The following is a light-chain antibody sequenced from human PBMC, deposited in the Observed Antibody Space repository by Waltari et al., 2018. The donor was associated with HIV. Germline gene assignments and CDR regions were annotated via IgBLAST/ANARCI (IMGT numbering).Light chain of an antibody. CDR2: ENT. V-gene: IGLV1-40*01. CDR1: NFNIGAGYE. Sequence: QSVVTQPPSVSGAPGQTVTISCTGSNFNIGAGYEVHWYQQRPGSAPKLVIHENTNRPSGVPDRFSGSKSGTSASLVIAGLQAEDEADYYCQSYEGGLSRVVFGGGTRLTVL. J-gene: IGLJ2*01. CDR3: QSYEGGLSRVV.